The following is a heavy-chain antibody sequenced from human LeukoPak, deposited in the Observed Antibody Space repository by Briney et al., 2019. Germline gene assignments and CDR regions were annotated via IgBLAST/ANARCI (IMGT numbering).Heavy chain of an antibody. Sequence: GGSLRLSCAASGFTFSDYSMHWVRQAPGKGLEWVAVVLYDGSMQYYADSVKGRFTASRDNSKNTLYLRVSSLRVDDTAVYYCARDPRGPTGYDSSARDTFDYWGQGPLVTVSS. J-gene: IGHJ4*02. D-gene: IGHD3-22*01. V-gene: IGHV3-30*04. CDR2: VLYDGSMQ. CDR1: GFTFSDYS. CDR3: ARDPRGPTGYDSSARDTFDY.